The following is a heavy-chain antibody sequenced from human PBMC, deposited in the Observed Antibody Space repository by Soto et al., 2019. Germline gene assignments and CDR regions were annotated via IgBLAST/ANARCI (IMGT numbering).Heavy chain of an antibody. J-gene: IGHJ4*02. Sequence: SETLSLTCTVSGGSISSGDYYWSWIRQHPGKGLEWIGYIYYSGSTYYNPSLKSRVTISVDTSKNQFSLKLSSVTAADTAVYYCARIPTTVVTQFDYWGQGTLVTVSS. CDR3: ARIPTTVVTQFDY. V-gene: IGHV4-31*03. CDR1: GGSISSGDYY. D-gene: IGHD4-17*01. CDR2: IYYSGST.